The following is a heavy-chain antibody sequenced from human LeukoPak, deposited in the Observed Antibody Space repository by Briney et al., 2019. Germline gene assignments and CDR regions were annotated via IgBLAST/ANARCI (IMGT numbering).Heavy chain of an antibody. Sequence: SETLSLTCTVSGGSISSYYWSWIRQPAGKGLEWIGRIYTSGSTNDNPSLKSRVTISVDTSKNQFSLKLSSVTAADTAVYYCAGGLGTTLFDYWGQGTLVTVSS. V-gene: IGHV4-4*07. CDR2: IYTSGST. CDR1: GGSISSYY. J-gene: IGHJ4*02. CDR3: AGGLGTTLFDY. D-gene: IGHD5-12*01.